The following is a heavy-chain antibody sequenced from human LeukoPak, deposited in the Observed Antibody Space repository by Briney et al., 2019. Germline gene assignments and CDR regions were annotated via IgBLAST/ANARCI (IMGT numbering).Heavy chain of an antibody. CDR3: TRRLQAYYFDY. CDR1: GFTFGDYA. CDR2: IRGKTYGGAT. V-gene: IGHV3-49*04. Sequence: PGRSLRLSCTASGFTFGDYAMSWVRQAPVKGLEWVGFIRGKTYGGATEYAASVKGRFTISRDDSKSIAYLQMNSLKTEDTAVYYCTRRLQAYYFDYWGQGALVTVSS. D-gene: IGHD5-24*01. J-gene: IGHJ4*02.